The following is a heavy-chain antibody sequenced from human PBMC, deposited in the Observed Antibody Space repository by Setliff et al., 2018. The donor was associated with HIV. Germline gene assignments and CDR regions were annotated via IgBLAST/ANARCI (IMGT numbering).Heavy chain of an antibody. D-gene: IGHD2-2*01. V-gene: IGHV1-69*10. J-gene: IGHJ6*02. CDR3: ARDHCSSSGCHEYSYYGMDV. Sequence: SVKVSCKASGGSFSSYAFSWVRQAPGQGLEWMGGIIPMLAVANYAQNFQGRVTITADKSTSTAYMELSSLRSEDTAVYYCARDHCSSSGCHEYSYYGMDVWGQGTTVTVSS. CDR1: GGSFSSYA. CDR2: IIPMLAVA.